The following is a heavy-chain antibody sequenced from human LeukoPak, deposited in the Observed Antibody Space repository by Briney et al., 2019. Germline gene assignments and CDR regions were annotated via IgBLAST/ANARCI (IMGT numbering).Heavy chain of an antibody. Sequence: QPGGSLRLSCAASGFTFSSYGMHWVRQAPGKGLEWVAVISYDGSNKYYADSVKGRFTISRDNSKNTLYLQMSSLRAEDTAVYYCAKDLGPYSGSYDLDFDYWGQGTLVTVSS. CDR1: GFTFSSYG. D-gene: IGHD3-10*01. CDR2: ISYDGSNK. J-gene: IGHJ4*02. V-gene: IGHV3-30*18. CDR3: AKDLGPYSGSYDLDFDY.